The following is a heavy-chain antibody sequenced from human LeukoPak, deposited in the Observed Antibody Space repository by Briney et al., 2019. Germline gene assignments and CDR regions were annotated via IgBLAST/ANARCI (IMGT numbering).Heavy chain of an antibody. V-gene: IGHV4-59*01. CDR2: IYYSGST. CDR3: ARVAVTTGAFDI. Sequence: SETLSLTCTVSGGSINNYYWSWIRQPPGEGLEWIGYIYYSGSTNYNPSLKSRVTISVDTSKNQFSLKLSSVTAADTAVYYCARVAVTTGAFDIWGQGTMVTVSS. J-gene: IGHJ3*02. CDR1: GGSINNYY. D-gene: IGHD1-14*01.